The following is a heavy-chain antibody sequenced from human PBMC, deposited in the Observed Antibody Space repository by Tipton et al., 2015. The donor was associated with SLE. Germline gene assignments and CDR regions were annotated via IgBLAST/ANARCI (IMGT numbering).Heavy chain of an antibody. CDR1: GASLSSFF. D-gene: IGHD2-15*01. Sequence: TLSLTCTVSGASLSSFFWAWIRQPPGKGLEWIGDIDHSGVTHYNPSLKSRVTISRDTSGNQFSLHLNSVTAADTAVYYCARHGTTGYCSGNSCSPGAWFDPWGQGTLVTVSS. V-gene: IGHV4-34*01. CDR2: IDHSGVT. J-gene: IGHJ5*02. CDR3: ARHGTTGYCSGNSCSPGAWFDP.